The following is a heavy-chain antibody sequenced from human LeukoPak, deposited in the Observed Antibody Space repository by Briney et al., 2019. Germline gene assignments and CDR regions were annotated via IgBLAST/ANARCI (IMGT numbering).Heavy chain of an antibody. J-gene: IGHJ6*03. CDR2: IKQDGSEK. Sequence: PSETLSLTCAVYGGSFSGYYWSWVRQAPGKGLEWVANIKQDGSEKYYVDSVKGRFTISRDNAKNSLYLQMNSLRAEDTAVYYCAIKPPAYYYYMDVWGKGTTVTVSS. V-gene: IGHV3-7*01. CDR1: GGSFSGYY. CDR3: AIKPPAYYYYMDV.